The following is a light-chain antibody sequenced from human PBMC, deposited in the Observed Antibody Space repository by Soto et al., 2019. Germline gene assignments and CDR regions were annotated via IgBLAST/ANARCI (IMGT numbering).Light chain of an antibody. J-gene: IGKJ1*01. Sequence: EIVMTQSPATRSVSPGERATVSFRASQSVSSNLAWYQQKPGQAPRLLIYGASTRATGIPARFSGSGSGTEFTLTISSLQSEDFAVYYCQQYSNWPSWTFGQGTKVDIK. CDR1: QSVSSN. CDR2: GAS. V-gene: IGKV3-15*01. CDR3: QQYSNWPSWT.